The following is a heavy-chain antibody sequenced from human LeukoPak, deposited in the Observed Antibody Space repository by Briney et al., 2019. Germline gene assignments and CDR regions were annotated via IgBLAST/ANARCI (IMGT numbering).Heavy chain of an antibody. CDR1: GGSFSGYY. D-gene: IGHD6-19*01. Sequence: PSETLSLTCAVYGGSFSGYYWSWIRQPPGKGLEWIGEINHSGSTNYNPSLKSRVTISVDTSKNQFSLKLSSVTAADTAVYYCARVSGWYWEYWGQGTLVTVSS. J-gene: IGHJ4*02. CDR3: ARVSGWYWEY. CDR2: INHSGST. V-gene: IGHV4-34*01.